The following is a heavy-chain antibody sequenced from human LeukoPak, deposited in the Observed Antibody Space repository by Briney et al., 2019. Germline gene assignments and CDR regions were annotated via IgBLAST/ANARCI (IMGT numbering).Heavy chain of an antibody. J-gene: IGHJ1*01. Sequence: SETLSLTCAVSGGSISSGGYSWSWIRQPPGKGLEWIGYIYYSGSTYYNPSLKSRVTISVDTSKNQFSLKLSSVTPEDTAVYYCARDGPYGSSDWYSYFQHWGQGTLVTVSS. CDR2: IYYSGST. CDR1: GGSISSGGYS. V-gene: IGHV4-30-4*07. D-gene: IGHD6-19*01. CDR3: ARDGPYGSSDWYSYFQH.